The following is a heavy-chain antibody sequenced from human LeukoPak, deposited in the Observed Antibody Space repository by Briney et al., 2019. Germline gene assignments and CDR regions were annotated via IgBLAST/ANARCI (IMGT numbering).Heavy chain of an antibody. CDR1: GFTFSSFW. Sequence: GGSLRPSCAASGFTFSSFWMTWVRQAPGKGLEWVANIKQDGSEKYYVDSVKGRFTISRDNAKNSLYLQMNSLRADDTAVYYCARLRGSYSLDYWGQGTLVTVSS. CDR3: ARLRGSYSLDY. CDR2: IKQDGSEK. D-gene: IGHD1-26*01. V-gene: IGHV3-7*01. J-gene: IGHJ4*02.